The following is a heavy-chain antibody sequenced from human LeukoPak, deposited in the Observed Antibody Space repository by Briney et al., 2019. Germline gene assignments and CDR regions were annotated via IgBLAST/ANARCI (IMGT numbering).Heavy chain of an antibody. CDR2: IYYSGST. J-gene: IGHJ6*02. V-gene: IGHV4-39*07. CDR1: GGSISSSSYY. D-gene: IGHD2-2*01. Sequence: SETLSLTCTVSGGSISSSSYYWGWIRQPPGKGLEWIGSIYYSGSTYYNPSLKSRVTISVDTSKNQFSLKLSSVTAADTAVYYCARDRRVVPAAMRLTGYYGMDVWGQGTTVTVSS. CDR3: ARDRRVVPAAMRLTGYYGMDV.